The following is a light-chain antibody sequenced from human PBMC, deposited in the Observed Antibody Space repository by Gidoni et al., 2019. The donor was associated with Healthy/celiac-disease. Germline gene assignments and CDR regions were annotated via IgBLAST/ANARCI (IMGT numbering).Light chain of an antibody. J-gene: IGKJ2*04. CDR1: QSVSSIY. V-gene: IGKV3D-20*01. Sequence: ESVLTLSPATLSLSPGERATLSCGASQSVSSIYLACYQQKPGLPTRLLIYDASSTSTGLPGRFSSSWCGTYFPLTISRLEPEYFAVYYCQQYGSSPCSFGQGTKLEIK. CDR2: DAS. CDR3: QQYGSSPCS.